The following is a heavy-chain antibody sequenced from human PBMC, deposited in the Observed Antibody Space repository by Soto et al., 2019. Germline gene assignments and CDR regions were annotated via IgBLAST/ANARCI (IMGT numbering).Heavy chain of an antibody. J-gene: IGHJ4*02. D-gene: IGHD3-22*01. CDR3: ARFYYDSSGYYYDY. V-gene: IGHV4-59*01. CDR1: GGSISSYY. Sequence: SETLSLTCTVSGGSISSYYWSWIRQPPGKGLEWIGYIYYSGSTNYNPSLKSRVTISVDTSKNQFSLKLSSVTAADTAVYYCARFYYDSSGYYYDYWGQGTLVTVSS. CDR2: IYYSGST.